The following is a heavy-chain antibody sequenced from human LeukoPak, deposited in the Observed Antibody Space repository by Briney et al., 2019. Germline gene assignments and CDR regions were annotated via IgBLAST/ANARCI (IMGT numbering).Heavy chain of an antibody. CDR2: ISSSSSSTI. CDR3: ARRIAAAGNDAFDI. Sequence: PGGSLRLSCAASGFTFSSYSMNWVRQAPGKGLEWVSYISSSSSSTIYYADSVKGRFTISRDNAKNSLYLQMSSLRAEDTAVYYCARRIAAAGNDAFDIWGQGTMVTVSS. J-gene: IGHJ3*02. V-gene: IGHV3-48*01. D-gene: IGHD6-13*01. CDR1: GFTFSSYS.